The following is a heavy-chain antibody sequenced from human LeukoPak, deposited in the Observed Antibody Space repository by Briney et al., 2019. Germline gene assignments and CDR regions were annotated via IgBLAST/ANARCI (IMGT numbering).Heavy chain of an antibody. CDR2: ILYSGTT. CDR1: GGSISSSSYY. J-gene: IGHJ3*02. V-gene: IGHV4-39*01. Sequence: SETLSLTCTVSGGSISSSSYYWGWIRQPPGKGLEWIGSILYSGTTYYNPSLKSRVTISVDTSKNQFSLKLTSVTAADTAVYYCARLKYGGNSGGAFDIWGQGTMVTVSS. CDR3: ARLKYGGNSGGAFDI. D-gene: IGHD4-23*01.